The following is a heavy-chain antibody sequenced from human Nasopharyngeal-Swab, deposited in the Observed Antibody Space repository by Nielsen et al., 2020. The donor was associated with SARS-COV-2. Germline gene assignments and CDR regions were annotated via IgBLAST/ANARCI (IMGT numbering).Heavy chain of an antibody. CDR3: AGGYCSGGSCYPTPPYYYYGMDV. Sequence: GESLKISCAASGFTFSSYSMHWVRQAPGKGLEWVSYISSSSSTIYYADSVKGRFTISRDNAKNSLYLQMNSLRAEDAAVYYCAGGYCSGGSCYPTPPYYYYGMDVWGQGTTVTVSS. V-gene: IGHV3-48*04. CDR2: ISSSSSTI. D-gene: IGHD2-15*01. J-gene: IGHJ6*02. CDR1: GFTFSSYS.